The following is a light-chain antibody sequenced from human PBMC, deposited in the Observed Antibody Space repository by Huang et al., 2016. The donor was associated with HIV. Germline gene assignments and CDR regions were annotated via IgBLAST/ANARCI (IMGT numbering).Light chain of an antibody. CDR2: GAS. Sequence: DIVVTQSPDSLAVSLGARATINCKSSQTFLYNSKSDSFIAWYQQRPGQSPKLLIHGASALQAGVPERFSGSVSETNFTLTINGLQPEDVAIYFCQQYSTIPTFGGGTKVDI. V-gene: IGKV4-1*01. J-gene: IGKJ4*01. CDR1: QTFLYNSKSDSF. CDR3: QQYSTIPT.